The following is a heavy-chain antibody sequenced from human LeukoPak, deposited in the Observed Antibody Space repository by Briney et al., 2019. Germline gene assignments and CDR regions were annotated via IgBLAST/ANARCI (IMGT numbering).Heavy chain of an antibody. CDR1: GYTFTVYY. CDR3: AREVYIAAAGPGFDY. V-gene: IGHV1-2*02. J-gene: IGHJ4*02. D-gene: IGHD6-13*01. CDR2: INPNSGGT. Sequence: GASVKVSCKASGYTFTVYYMHWVRQAPGQGLEWMGWINPNSGGTNYAQKFQGRVTMTRDTSISTAYMELSRLRSDDTAVYYCAREVYIAAAGPGFDYWGQGTLVTVSS.